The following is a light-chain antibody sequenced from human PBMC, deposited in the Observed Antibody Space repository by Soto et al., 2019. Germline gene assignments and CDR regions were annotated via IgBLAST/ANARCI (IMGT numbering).Light chain of an antibody. Sequence: DIQMTQSPSSLSASVGERVNVTCRAGQTISRYVNWYQQKPGKAPTLLISSASSLERGVPSRFSGGGSGTTFTLTINGLQPEDFATYYCQQNYRNTPWTFGQGTKVDVK. CDR1: QTISRY. CDR3: QQNYRNTPWT. J-gene: IGKJ1*01. CDR2: SAS. V-gene: IGKV1-39*01.